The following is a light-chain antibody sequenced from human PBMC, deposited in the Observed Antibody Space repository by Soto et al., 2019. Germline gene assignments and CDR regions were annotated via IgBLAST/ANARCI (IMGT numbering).Light chain of an antibody. CDR2: SNN. CDR1: SSNIGSNT. J-gene: IGLJ3*02. V-gene: IGLV1-44*01. Sequence: QSVLTQPPSGSGTPGQRVTISFSGSSSNIGSNTVNWYKQLPGTAPKLLIYSNNQRPSGVPDRFSGSRSGTSASLAISGLQSEDEGDYYCAAWDDSLNGRGVFGGGTKVTVL. CDR3: AAWDDSLNGRGV.